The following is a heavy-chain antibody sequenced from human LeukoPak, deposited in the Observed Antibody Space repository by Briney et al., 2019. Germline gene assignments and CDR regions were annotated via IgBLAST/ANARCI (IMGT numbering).Heavy chain of an antibody. J-gene: IGHJ4*02. D-gene: IGHD3-10*01. CDR2: ISSSSSYI. V-gene: IGHV3-21*01. CDR1: GFTFSSYS. Sequence: GGSLRLSCAASGFTFSSYSMIWVRQAPGKGLEWVSSISSSSSYIYYADSVKGRLTIPRDNAKNSLYLQRNSLRGEDTAVYYCARAPPSMVRGVIKHTYYFDYWGQGTLVTVSS. CDR3: ARAPPSMVRGVIKHTYYFDY.